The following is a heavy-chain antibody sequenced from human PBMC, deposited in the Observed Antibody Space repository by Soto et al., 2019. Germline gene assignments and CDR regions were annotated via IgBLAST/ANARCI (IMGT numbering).Heavy chain of an antibody. CDR2: ISAYNGNP. CDR1: GSTFASHG. V-gene: IGHV1-18*01. CDR3: ARDCPLAVGTP. J-gene: IGHJ5*02. D-gene: IGHD6-19*01. Sequence: APVKLSCKAPGSTFASHGISWERQAPGQRNEWTGWISAYNGNPSNAQKLQRRVTMTTDTSTSTACMELRSLRSDDTAAHYCARDCPLAVGTPWGQGTLVTVSP.